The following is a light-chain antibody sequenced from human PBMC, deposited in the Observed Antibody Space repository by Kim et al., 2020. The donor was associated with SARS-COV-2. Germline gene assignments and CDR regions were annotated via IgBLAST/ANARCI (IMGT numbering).Light chain of an antibody. CDR1: QDISNY. CDR2: AAS. CDR3: QQFRSYPLT. Sequence: GDSVTITCRASQDISNYFTWFQQKPGKPPKVLIYAASTLESGVPSRFSGSGSGTHFTLTVSSLQPEDFATYYCQQFRSYPLTFGGGTKVDIK. J-gene: IGKJ4*01. V-gene: IGKV1-9*01.